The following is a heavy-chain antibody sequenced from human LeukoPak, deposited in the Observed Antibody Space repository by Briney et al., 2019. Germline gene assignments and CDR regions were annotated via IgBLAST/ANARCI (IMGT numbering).Heavy chain of an antibody. V-gene: IGHV4-34*01. J-gene: IGHJ5*02. D-gene: IGHD3-10*01. CDR3: ARTTKRYYYGSRWFDP. Sequence: PSETLSLTCAVYGGSFSGYYWSWIRQPPGKGLEWIGEINHSGSTNYNPSLKSRVTISVATSKNQFSLKLSSVTAADTAVYYCARTTKRYYYGSRWFDPWGQGTLVTVSS. CDR2: INHSGST. CDR1: GGSFSGYY.